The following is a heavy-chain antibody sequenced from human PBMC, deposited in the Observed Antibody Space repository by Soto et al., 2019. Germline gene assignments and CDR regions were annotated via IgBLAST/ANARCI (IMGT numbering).Heavy chain of an antibody. D-gene: IGHD3-10*01. Sequence: QVQLQQWGAGLRKPSETLSLTCALHGGSFSGYYWSWIRQAPGKGLVWIGEITHSGGTKYNPSLKRRVTISADSSKNWFSLRLTSLTAADTAVYYCARVLMLRGAIFPEGYSYHMDLWGKGTTVTVSS. CDR2: ITHSGGT. CDR3: ARVLMLRGAIFPEGYSYHMDL. J-gene: IGHJ6*03. V-gene: IGHV4-34*02. CDR1: GGSFSGYY.